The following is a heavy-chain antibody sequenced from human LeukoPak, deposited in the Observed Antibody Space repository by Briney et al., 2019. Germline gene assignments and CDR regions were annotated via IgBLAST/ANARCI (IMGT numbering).Heavy chain of an antibody. CDR1: GYTFTSYG. CDR3: ARVSDSFAFYNYPDY. D-gene: IGHD5-24*01. J-gene: IGHJ4*02. CDR2: ISAYNGNT. V-gene: IGHV1-18*01. Sequence: ASVKVSCKASGYTFTSYGISWVRQAPGQGLEWMGWISAYNGNTNCAQKLQGRVTMTTDTSTSTAYMELRSLRSDDTAVYYCARVSDSFAFYNYPDYWGQGTLVTVSS.